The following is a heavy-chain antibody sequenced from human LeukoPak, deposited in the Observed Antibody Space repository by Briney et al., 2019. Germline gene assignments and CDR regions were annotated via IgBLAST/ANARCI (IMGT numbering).Heavy chain of an antibody. D-gene: IGHD3-22*01. CDR2: ISYDGSNK. CDR1: GFTFSSYA. Sequence: GGSLRLSCAASGFTFSSYAMHWVRQAPGKGLEWVAVISYDGSNKYYADSVKGRFTISRDNSKNTLYLQMNSLRAEGTAVYYCARDGYYYDSSGYYPYYFDYWGQGTLVTVSS. J-gene: IGHJ4*02. CDR3: ARDGYYYDSSGYYPYYFDY. V-gene: IGHV3-30-3*01.